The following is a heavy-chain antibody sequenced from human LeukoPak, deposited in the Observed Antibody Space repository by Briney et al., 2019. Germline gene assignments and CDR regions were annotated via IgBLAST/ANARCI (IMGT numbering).Heavy chain of an antibody. J-gene: IGHJ4*02. CDR2: ISHDGSNK. CDR1: GFTFSSYG. V-gene: IGHV3-30*18. Sequence: GGSLRLSCAASGFTFSSYGFHWVRQAPGKGLEWVAVISHDGSNKYYADSVKGRFTISRDNSDNTLFLQMNSLRVEDTAVYYCAKDPRASSAYYYDRLGYWGQGTLVTVSS. CDR3: AKDPRASSAYYYDRLGY. D-gene: IGHD3-22*01.